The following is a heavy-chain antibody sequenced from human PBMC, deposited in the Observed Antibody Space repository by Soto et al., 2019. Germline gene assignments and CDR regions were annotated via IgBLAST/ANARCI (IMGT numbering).Heavy chain of an antibody. V-gene: IGHV4-31*03. CDR1: GGSISSGGYS. CDR2: IYYSGRT. J-gene: IGHJ5*01. D-gene: IGHD6-6*01. CDR3: AREEATRIERRFDS. Sequence: PSETLSLTCTVSGGSISSGGYSWTWIRQHPGKGLEWIGYIYYSGRTYFNPSLKSRLDISIDTSRNQFSLKLSSVTAADTAIYYCAREEATRIERRFDSWGQGTLVTVSS.